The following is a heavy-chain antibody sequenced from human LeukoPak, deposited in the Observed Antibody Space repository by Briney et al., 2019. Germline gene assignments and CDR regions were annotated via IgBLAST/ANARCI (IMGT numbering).Heavy chain of an antibody. D-gene: IGHD2-15*01. CDR1: GFTFSSYG. Sequence: GRSLRLSCAASGFTFSSYGMHWVRQAPGKGLEWVAVISYDGSNKYYADSVKGRFTISRDNVKNSLYLQMNSLRAEDTAVYYCARGRKDCSAVNCYSDYWGEGTLVTVSS. V-gene: IGHV3-30*03. J-gene: IGHJ4*02. CDR2: ISYDGSNK. CDR3: ARGRKDCSAVNCYSDY.